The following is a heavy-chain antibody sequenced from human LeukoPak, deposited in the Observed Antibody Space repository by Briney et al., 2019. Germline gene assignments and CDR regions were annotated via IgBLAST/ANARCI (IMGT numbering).Heavy chain of an antibody. CDR3: ALNSLGYCSSTSCFLFDY. D-gene: IGHD2-2*01. V-gene: IGHV1-69*05. Sequence: ASVKVSCKAAGGTFSSYAISWVRQAPGQGLEWMGGIIPIFGTANYAQKFQGRVTITTDESTSTAYMELSSLRSEDTAVYYCALNSLGYCSSTSCFLFDYWGQGTLVTVSS. J-gene: IGHJ4*02. CDR1: GGTFSSYA. CDR2: IIPIFGTA.